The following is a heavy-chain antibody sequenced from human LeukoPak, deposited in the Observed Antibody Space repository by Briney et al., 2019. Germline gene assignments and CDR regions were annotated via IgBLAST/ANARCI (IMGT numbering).Heavy chain of an antibody. CDR3: ARSPNIAVAGRIYYYYYGMDV. J-gene: IGHJ6*02. D-gene: IGHD6-19*01. CDR1: GFTFSSYW. V-gene: IGHV3-74*01. CDR2: IDSDGSST. Sequence: GGSLRLSCAASGFTFSSYWMPWVRQAPGKGLVWVSRIDSDGSSTSYADSVKGRFTISRDNAKNTLYLQMNSLRAEDTAVYYCARSPNIAVAGRIYYYYYGMDVWGQGTTVTVSS.